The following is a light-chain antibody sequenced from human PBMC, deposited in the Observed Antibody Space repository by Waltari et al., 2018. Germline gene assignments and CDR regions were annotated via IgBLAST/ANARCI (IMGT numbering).Light chain of an antibody. CDR1: QSISSH. J-gene: IGKJ3*01. CDR3: QQSYSGVT. Sequence: DIQMTQSPSSLSASVADRVTITCRASQSISSHLNWYQQKPGKAPKLLMYAAYNLQSGVPSRFSGSGAGTDFTITINSQQPEDFATYYCQQSYSGVTFGPGTKVDIK. V-gene: IGKV1-39*01. CDR2: AAY.